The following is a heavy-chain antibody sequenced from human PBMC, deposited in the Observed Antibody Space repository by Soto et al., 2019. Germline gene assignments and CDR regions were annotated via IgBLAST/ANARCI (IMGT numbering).Heavy chain of an antibody. CDR2: IWYDGSNK. CDR3: ARIRTTEDYYGMDV. J-gene: IGHJ6*02. V-gene: IGHV3-33*01. Sequence: GGSLRLSCAASGFTFSSYGMHWVRQAPGKGLEWVAVIWYDGSNKYYADSVKGRFTISRDNSKNTLYLQMNSLRAEDTAGYYCARIRTTEDYYGMDVWGQGTTVTVSS. D-gene: IGHD4-17*01. CDR1: GFTFSSYG.